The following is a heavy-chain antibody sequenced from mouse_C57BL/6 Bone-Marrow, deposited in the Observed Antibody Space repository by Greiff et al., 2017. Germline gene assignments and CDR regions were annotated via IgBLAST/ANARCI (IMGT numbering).Heavy chain of an antibody. D-gene: IGHD3-1*01. V-gene: IGHV1-19*01. CDR1: GYTFTDYY. CDR2: INPYNGGT. Sequence: EVQLQQSGPELVKPGASVKMSCKASGYTFTDYYMNWVKQSHGKSLEWIGVINPYNGGTCSNQKLMGKATLTVDKSSSTAYMALNSMTSEDSAVYYCARSGLLDYAMDYWGQGTSVTVSS. J-gene: IGHJ4*01. CDR3: ARSGLLDYAMDY.